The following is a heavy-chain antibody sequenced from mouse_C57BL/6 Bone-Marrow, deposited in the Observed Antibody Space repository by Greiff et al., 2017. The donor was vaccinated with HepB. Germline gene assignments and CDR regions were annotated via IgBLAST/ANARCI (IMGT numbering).Heavy chain of an antibody. CDR3: ARRGLLDYYAMDY. V-gene: IGHV1-64*01. CDR2: IHPNSGST. D-gene: IGHD2-13*01. J-gene: IGHJ4*01. CDR1: GYTFTSYW. Sequence: QVQLQQPGAELVKPGASVKLSCKASGYTFTSYWMHWVKQRPGQGLEWIGMIHPNSGSTNYNEKFKSKATLTVDKSSSTAYMQLSSLTSEDSAVYYCARRGLLDYYAMDYWGQGTSVTVSS.